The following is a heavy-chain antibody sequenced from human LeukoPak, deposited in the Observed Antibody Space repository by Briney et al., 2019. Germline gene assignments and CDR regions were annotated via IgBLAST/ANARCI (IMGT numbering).Heavy chain of an antibody. CDR1: GGSVTSGGYS. Sequence: PSETLSLTCAVSGGSVTSGGYSWAWIRQPPGKGLEWIGSIYYSGSTYYNPSLRSRLTMSVDTSKNQFSLRLTSVTAADTALYYCARLGDAYNLLLDYWGQGALVTVSS. CDR3: ARLGDAYNLLLDY. CDR2: IYYSGST. J-gene: IGHJ4*02. V-gene: IGHV4-39*01. D-gene: IGHD5-24*01.